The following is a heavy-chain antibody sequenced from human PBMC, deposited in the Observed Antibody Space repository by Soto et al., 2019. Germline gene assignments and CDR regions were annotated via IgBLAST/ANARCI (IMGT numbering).Heavy chain of an antibody. V-gene: IGHV3-53*01. D-gene: IGHD1-1*01. CDR2: LYDIDGS. Sequence: PWGSLRLSCAAYGFTISGKKYVACFLQSPGKGLEWVSALYDIDGSFYADSVKGRFTTSSDSSKTTVYLQMNDLRPDDTAVYYCATWHEREHAYDVWGLGTTVTVSS. CDR1: GFTISGKKY. J-gene: IGHJ3*01. CDR3: ATWHEREHAYDV.